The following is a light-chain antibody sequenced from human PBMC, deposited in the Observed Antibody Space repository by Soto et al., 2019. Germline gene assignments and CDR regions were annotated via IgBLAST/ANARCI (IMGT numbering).Light chain of an antibody. CDR1: QTISNW. Sequence: DIEMTQSPSTLSASRGDICTITGRASQTISNWLAWYQQKPGKAPKVLIHDASRLESGVPSRFSGSGSGTEFTLTINNLQPDDFAIYYCRQYDSESTFGQGTKVDI. CDR2: DAS. J-gene: IGKJ1*01. V-gene: IGKV1-5*01. CDR3: RQYDSEST.